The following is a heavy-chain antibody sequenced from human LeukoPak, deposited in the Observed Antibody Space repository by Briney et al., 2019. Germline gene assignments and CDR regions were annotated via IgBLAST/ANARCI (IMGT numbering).Heavy chain of an antibody. D-gene: IGHD6-13*01. CDR3: AREGIAAAFDY. V-gene: IGHV3-53*01. Sequence: PGGSLRLSCAASGFTVSSNYMSWVRQAPGKGLEWVLVIYSGGSTYYADSVKGRFTISRDNSKNTLYLQMNSLRAEDTAVYYCAREGIAAAFDYWGQGTLVTVSS. CDR1: GFTVSSNY. CDR2: IYSGGST. J-gene: IGHJ4*02.